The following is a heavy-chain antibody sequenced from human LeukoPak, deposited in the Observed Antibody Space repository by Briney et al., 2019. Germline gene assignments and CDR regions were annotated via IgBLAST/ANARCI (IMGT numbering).Heavy chain of an antibody. D-gene: IGHD1-14*01. CDR3: ARDPLAGTDPNYFDY. CDR2: INHSGST. Sequence: SETLSLTCAVYGGSFSGYYWSWIRQPPGKGLEWIGEINHSGSTNYNPSLKSRVTISVDTSKNQFSLKLSSVTAEDTAVYYCARDPLAGTDPNYFDYWGQGTLVTVSS. J-gene: IGHJ4*02. V-gene: IGHV4-34*01. CDR1: GGSFSGYY.